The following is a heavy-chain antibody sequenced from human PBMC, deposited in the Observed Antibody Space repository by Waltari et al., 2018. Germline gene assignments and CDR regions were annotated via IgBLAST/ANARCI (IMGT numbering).Heavy chain of an antibody. Sequence: QVQLQQWGAGLLKPSETLSLTCAVYGGSFSGYYWSWIRQPPGKGLEWIGEINHSGSTNYNPSLKSRVTISVDTSKNQFSLKLSSVTAADTAVYYCARARRPIAAPYYYYYYMDVWGKGTTVTISS. D-gene: IGHD6-6*01. V-gene: IGHV4-34*01. CDR1: GGSFSGYY. CDR2: INHSGST. J-gene: IGHJ6*03. CDR3: ARARRPIAAPYYYYYYMDV.